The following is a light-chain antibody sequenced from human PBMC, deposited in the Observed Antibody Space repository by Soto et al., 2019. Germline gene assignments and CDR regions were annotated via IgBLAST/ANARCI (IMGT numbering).Light chain of an antibody. CDR3: QQYNTYST. CDR1: QSISTW. J-gene: IGKJ1*01. Sequence: QMTQSPSTLSASVGDTVTITCRASQSISTWLAWYQQKPGKAPKLLIYKASTLESGVPSRFSGSGSGTEFTLTISSLQPDDFATYYCQQYNTYSTFGHGTKVEIK. CDR2: KAS. V-gene: IGKV1-5*03.